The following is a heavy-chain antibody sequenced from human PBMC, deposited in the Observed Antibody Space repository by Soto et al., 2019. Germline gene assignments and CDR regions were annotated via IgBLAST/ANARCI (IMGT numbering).Heavy chain of an antibody. D-gene: IGHD5-12*01. CDR1: GYTFTSYG. Sequence: ASVKVSCKASGYTFTSYGISWVRQAPGQGLEWMGWISAYNGNTNYAQKLQGRVTMTTDTSTSTAYMELRSLRSDDTAVYYCARSLGYSGYDYGSGWTQFDYWGQGTLVTVSS. CDR2: ISAYNGNT. V-gene: IGHV1-18*01. J-gene: IGHJ4*02. CDR3: ARSLGYSGYDYGSGWTQFDY.